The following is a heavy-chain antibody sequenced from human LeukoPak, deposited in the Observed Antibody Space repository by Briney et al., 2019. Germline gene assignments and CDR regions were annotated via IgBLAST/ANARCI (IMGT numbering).Heavy chain of an antibody. CDR1: GGSFSGFY. D-gene: IGHD3-10*01. V-gene: IGHV4-34*01. CDR2: INHSGST. J-gene: IGHJ4*02. Sequence: KPSETLSLTCAVYGGSFSGFYWSWIRQPPGKGLEWIGEINHSGSTNYNPSLKSRVTISVDTSKNQFSLKLSSVTAADTAVYYCASTRGVSDYWGQGTLVTVSS. CDR3: ASTRGVSDY.